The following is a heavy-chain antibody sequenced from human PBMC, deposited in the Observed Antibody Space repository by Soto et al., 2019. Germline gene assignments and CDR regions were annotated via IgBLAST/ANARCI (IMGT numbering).Heavy chain of an antibody. CDR1: GYTFTGYY. D-gene: IGHD4-4*01. V-gene: IGHV1-2*02. Sequence: ASVKVSCKASGYTFTGYYMHWVRQAPGQGLEWMGWINPNSGGTNYAQKFQGRVTMTRDTSVSTAYMELSRLRSDDTAVYYCASIVTTAGGMDVWGQGTTVTVSS. CDR3: ASIVTTAGGMDV. CDR2: INPNSGGT. J-gene: IGHJ6*02.